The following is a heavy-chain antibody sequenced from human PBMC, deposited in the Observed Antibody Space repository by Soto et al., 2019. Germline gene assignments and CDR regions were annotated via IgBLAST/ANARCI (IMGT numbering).Heavy chain of an antibody. CDR1: GGSISSSYW. D-gene: IGHD2-2*01. Sequence: QVLLQESGPGLVKPSGTLSLTCAVSGGSISSSYWWSWVRQPPGKGLEWIGESYHSGSTNYNSSLRSRVSISIDTSKSQFSLKLNSVTAADTAVYYCARVMAAMQNWLDPWGQGTLVTVSP. CDR2: SYHSGST. J-gene: IGHJ5*02. CDR3: ARVMAAMQNWLDP. V-gene: IGHV4-4*02.